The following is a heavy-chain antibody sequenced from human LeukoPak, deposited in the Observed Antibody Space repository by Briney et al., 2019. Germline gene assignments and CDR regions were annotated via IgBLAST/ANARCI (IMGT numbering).Heavy chain of an antibody. Sequence: EGSLRLSCVVSGFTFSTSAMSWVRQAPGKGLEWVSGISESGGSTYYADSVKGRFTSSRDNSKNTLYLQMNSLRAEDTAVYYCAREYHQFDYWGQGTLVTVSS. CDR1: GFTFSTSA. CDR2: ISESGGST. CDR3: AREYHQFDY. V-gene: IGHV3-23*01. D-gene: IGHD1-14*01. J-gene: IGHJ4*02.